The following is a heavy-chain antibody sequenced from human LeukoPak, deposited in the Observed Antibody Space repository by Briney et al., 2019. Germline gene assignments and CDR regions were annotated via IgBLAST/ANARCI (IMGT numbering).Heavy chain of an antibody. Sequence: GGSLRLSCAASGFTFSNYAMSWVRQAPGKGLEWVSSISSSSSYIYYADSVKGRFTISRDNAKNSLYLQMNSLRAEDTAVYYCARENGSGKDYWGQGTLVTVSS. J-gene: IGHJ4*02. D-gene: IGHD3-10*01. V-gene: IGHV3-21*01. CDR2: ISSSSSYI. CDR3: ARENGSGKDY. CDR1: GFTFSNYA.